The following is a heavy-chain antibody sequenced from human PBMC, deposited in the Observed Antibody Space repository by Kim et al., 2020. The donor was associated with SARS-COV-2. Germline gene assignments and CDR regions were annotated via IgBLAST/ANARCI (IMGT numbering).Heavy chain of an antibody. CDR2: ITASGDST. Sequence: GGSLRLSCTASGFTFSSYAMSWVRQAPGKGLEWVSHITASGDSTYYVDSVKGRFTISRDNSKNTLYLQMNSLRAEDTAVYYCVDFGSGSHCFDYWGQGTLVTVSS. D-gene: IGHD3-10*01. CDR1: GFTFSSYA. J-gene: IGHJ4*02. CDR3: VDFGSGSHCFDY. V-gene: IGHV3-23*01.